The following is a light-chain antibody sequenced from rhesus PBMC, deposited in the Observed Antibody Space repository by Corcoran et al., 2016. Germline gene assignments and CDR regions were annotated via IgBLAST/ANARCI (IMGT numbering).Light chain of an antibody. Sequence: QVILTQSPAPLSLSPGERATLSCRASQSVSTYLAWYQQKPGQAPRLLIYVASSRATGIPDRFSGSGSGTEFTLTISSLEPEDFAVYYCQKYSSSPLSFGGGTKVEIK. CDR1: QSVSTY. J-gene: IGKJ4*01. CDR3: QKYSSSPLS. V-gene: IGKV3-53*01. CDR2: VAS.